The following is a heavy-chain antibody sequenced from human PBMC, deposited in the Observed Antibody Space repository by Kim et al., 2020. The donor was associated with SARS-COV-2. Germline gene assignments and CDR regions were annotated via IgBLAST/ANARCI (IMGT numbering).Heavy chain of an antibody. V-gene: IGHV1-46*01. J-gene: IGHJ4*02. CDR3: ARVGGGSYSQYYFDY. Sequence: ASVKVSCKASGYTFTSYYMHWVRQAPGQGLEWMGIINPSGGSTSYAQKFQGRVTMTRDTSTSTVYMELSSLRSEDTAVYYCARVGGGSYSQYYFDYWGQGTLVTVSS. CDR2: INPSGGST. CDR1: GYTFTSYY. D-gene: IGHD1-26*01.